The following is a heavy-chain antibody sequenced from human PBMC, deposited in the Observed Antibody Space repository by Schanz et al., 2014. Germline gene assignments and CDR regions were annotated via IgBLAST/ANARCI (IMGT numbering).Heavy chain of an antibody. J-gene: IGHJ4*02. Sequence: QVQLVQSGREVKKPGASVKVSCKASGYTFPSYGISWVRQAPGQGLEWMGWINVYNGDTKFAKTFQDRVTLTTDTSTSTVYMELSSLRSEDTAVYYCARAAYGGYTSTPLRYWGQGTLVTVSS. CDR2: INVYNGDT. D-gene: IGHD5-12*01. CDR1: GYTFPSYG. CDR3: ARAAYGGYTSTPLRY. V-gene: IGHV1-18*04.